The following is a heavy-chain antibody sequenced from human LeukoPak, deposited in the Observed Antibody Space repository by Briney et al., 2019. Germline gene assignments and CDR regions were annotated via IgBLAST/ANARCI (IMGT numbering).Heavy chain of an antibody. CDR1: GFAFSSHA. D-gene: IGHD4-17*01. Sequence: GGSLRLSCAASGFAFSSHAMTWVRQAPGKGLEWVSAISISGDRTYYAHSVKGRFTISRDNSKNTVYLQMNSLRAEDTAVNYCANEIRPNDYWGQGTLVTVSS. CDR3: ANEIRPNDY. J-gene: IGHJ4*02. V-gene: IGHV3-23*01. CDR2: ISISGDRT.